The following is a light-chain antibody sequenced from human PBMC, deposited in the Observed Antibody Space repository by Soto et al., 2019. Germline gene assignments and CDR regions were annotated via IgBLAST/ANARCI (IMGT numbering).Light chain of an antibody. Sequence: EIVLAQSPETLSLSPWQRATLSCMASQSVRSDYFAWYQQKPGQAPRVIIYASSNRATGVPARFSGSGSGTDFTLTISSLEPEDFAIYYCQQRRNWPPTFGQGTKVDIK. J-gene: IGKJ1*01. V-gene: IGKV3-11*01. CDR3: QQRRNWPPT. CDR1: QSVRSDY. CDR2: ASS.